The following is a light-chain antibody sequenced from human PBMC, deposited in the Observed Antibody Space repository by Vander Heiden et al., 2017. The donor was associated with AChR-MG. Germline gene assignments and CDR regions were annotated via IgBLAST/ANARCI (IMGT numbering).Light chain of an antibody. Sequence: IQMTQSPSTLSASIGDRVTITCRASQSISRWLAWYHQKPGKAPNLLIYKASSLESGVPSRFSGSGSGTEFTLTISSLQPDDFATYYCQQYDSYPLTFGGGTKVEVK. CDR2: KAS. CDR3: QQYDSYPLT. J-gene: IGKJ4*01. V-gene: IGKV1-5*03. CDR1: QSISRW.